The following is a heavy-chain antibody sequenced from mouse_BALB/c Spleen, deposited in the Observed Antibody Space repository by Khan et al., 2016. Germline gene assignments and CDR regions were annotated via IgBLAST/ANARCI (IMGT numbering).Heavy chain of an antibody. CDR2: INTSTGEP. D-gene: IGHD3-1*01. J-gene: IGHJ3*01. CDR3: ARTARATFAY. CDR1: GYTFTNYG. V-gene: IGHV9-3*02. Sequence: QIQLVQSGPELKKPGETVKISCKASGYTFTNYGMNWVKQAPGKGLKWMGWINTSTGEPTYAEEFKGRFAFSLETSASTAYLQINNLKSEDTATYGCARTARATFAYWGQRTLVTVSA.